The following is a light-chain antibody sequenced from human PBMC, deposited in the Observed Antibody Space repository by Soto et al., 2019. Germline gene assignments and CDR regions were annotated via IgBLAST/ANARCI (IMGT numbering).Light chain of an antibody. V-gene: IGLV1-44*01. CDR2: SNN. CDR1: SSNIGSNT. J-gene: IGLJ2*01. Sequence: QSVLTQPPSASGTPGQRVTISCSGSSSNIGSNTVNWYQQLPGTAPKLLIYSNNQRPSGVPDRFSGSKSGTSASLVISGLQSEDEADYYCAAWDDSLNGSVVFGGGTKLTVL. CDR3: AAWDDSLNGSVV.